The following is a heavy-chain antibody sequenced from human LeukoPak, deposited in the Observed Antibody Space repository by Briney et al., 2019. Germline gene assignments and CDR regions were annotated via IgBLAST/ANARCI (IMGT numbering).Heavy chain of an antibody. CDR1: GYTFTSYG. V-gene: IGHV1-18*01. J-gene: IGHJ5*02. CDR2: ISAYNGNT. CDR3: ARASYDILTGHFNWFDP. D-gene: IGHD3-9*01. Sequence: GASVKVSCKASGYTFTSYGISWVRQAPGQGLERMGWISAYNGNTNYAQKLQGRVTMTTDTSTSTAYMELRSLRSDDTAVYYCARASYDILTGHFNWFDPWGQGTLVTVSS.